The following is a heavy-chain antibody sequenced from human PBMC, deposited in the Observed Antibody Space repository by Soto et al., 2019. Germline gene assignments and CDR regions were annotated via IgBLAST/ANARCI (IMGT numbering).Heavy chain of an antibody. CDR2: ISWDGGST. D-gene: IGHD2-15*01. CDR1: GFTFDDYT. V-gene: IGHV3-43*01. CDR3: AKPKGSRYCSGGSCSGGFDY. J-gene: IGHJ4*02. Sequence: GGSLRLSCAASGFTFDDYTMHWVRQAPGKGLEWVSLISWDGGSTYYADSVKGRFTISRDNSKNSLYLQMNSLRTEDTALYYCAKPKGSRYCSGGSCSGGFDYWGQGTLVTVSS.